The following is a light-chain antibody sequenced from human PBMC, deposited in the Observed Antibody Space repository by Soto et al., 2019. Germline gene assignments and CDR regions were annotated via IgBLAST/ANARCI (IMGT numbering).Light chain of an antibody. J-gene: IGLJ2*01. CDR2: DVS. V-gene: IGLV2-14*01. Sequence: QSVLTQPASVSGSPGQSITISCTGTSSDVGGYNYVSWYQQHPGKVPKVMIYDVSNRPSGVSNRFSGSKSGHTASLTISGLQTEDEADYYCSSYTTSSTVVFGGGTKLTVL. CDR3: SSYTTSSTVV. CDR1: SSDVGGYNY.